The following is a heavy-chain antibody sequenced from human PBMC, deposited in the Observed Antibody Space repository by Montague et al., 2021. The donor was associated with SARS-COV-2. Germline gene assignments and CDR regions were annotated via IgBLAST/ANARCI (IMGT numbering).Heavy chain of an antibody. CDR1: GGSISSSSYF. V-gene: IGHV4-39*01. CDR3: ARAFIAAAGTTSFDY. J-gene: IGHJ4*02. Sequence: SETLSLTCTVSGGSISSSSYFWGWIRQPPGKGLEWIGSIYYSGSTYYNPSLKSRATISVDTSENQFSLKLSSVTAADTAVYYCARAFIAAAGTTSFDYWGQGTLVTVSS. CDR2: IYYSGST. D-gene: IGHD6-13*01.